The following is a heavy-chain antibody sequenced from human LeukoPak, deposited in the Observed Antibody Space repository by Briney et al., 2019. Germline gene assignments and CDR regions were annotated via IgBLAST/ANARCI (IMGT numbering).Heavy chain of an antibody. CDR2: ISFDGSQK. V-gene: IGHV3-30*18. CDR1: GFTFSGYG. J-gene: IGHJ4*02. CDR3: AKDRGFSYASGSSELDY. D-gene: IGHD3-10*01. Sequence: PGGSLRLSCTASGFTFSGYGMHWVRLAPGKGLEWVAVISFDGSQKHYADSVQGRFTISRDNPRNTVYLQMSSLRVEDTAIYFCAKDRGFSYASGSSELDYWGQGTPVTVSS.